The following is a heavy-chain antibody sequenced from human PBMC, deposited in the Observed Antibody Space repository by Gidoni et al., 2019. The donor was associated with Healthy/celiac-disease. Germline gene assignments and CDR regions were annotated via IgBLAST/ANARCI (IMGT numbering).Heavy chain of an antibody. J-gene: IGHJ4*02. Sequence: QLPLVESGGGVVQPARSLRLSCAASAFTFTSSDMHGVRQDHGKGPAWVAGIAKDGRNKDYADSVKGRFTISRENSKNTLYLQKNSLRAEETAVDYWAREIVVVPAGMKGGWGFDYWGQGTLVTVSS. V-gene: IGHV3-30*03. CDR1: AFTFTSSD. CDR3: AREIVVVPAGMKGGWGFDY. CDR2: IAKDGRNK. D-gene: IGHD2-2*01.